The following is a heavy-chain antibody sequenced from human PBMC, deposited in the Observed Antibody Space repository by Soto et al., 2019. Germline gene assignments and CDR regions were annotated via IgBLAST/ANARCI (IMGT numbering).Heavy chain of an antibody. Sequence: QVQLQQWGAGLLKPSETLSLTCAVYGGSFSGYYWSWIRQPPGKGLEWIGEINHSGSTNYNPSLKSRVTISVDTSKNQFSLKLSSVTAADTAVYYCARGGRYCSSTSCTRWFDPWGQGTLVTVSS. D-gene: IGHD2-2*01. CDR3: ARGGRYCSSTSCTRWFDP. CDR2: INHSGST. CDR1: GGSFSGYY. J-gene: IGHJ5*02. V-gene: IGHV4-34*01.